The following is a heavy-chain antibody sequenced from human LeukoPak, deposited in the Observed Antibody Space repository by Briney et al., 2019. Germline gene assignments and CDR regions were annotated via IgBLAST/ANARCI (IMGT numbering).Heavy chain of an antibody. D-gene: IGHD5-18*01. Sequence: GGSLRLSCAASGFTFSSYSMNWVRQAPGKGLEWVSSISSSSSYIYYADSVKGRFTISRDNAKNSLYLQMNSLRAEDTAVYYCARAPQGGYSYGYGRIRNRGWFDPWGQGTLVTVSS. CDR3: ARAPQGGYSYGYGRIRNRGWFDP. V-gene: IGHV3-21*01. J-gene: IGHJ5*02. CDR1: GFTFSSYS. CDR2: ISSSSSYI.